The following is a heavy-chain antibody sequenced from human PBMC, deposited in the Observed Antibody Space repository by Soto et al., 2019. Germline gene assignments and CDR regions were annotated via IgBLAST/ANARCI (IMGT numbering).Heavy chain of an antibody. CDR2: INHSGST. D-gene: IGHD2-2*01. V-gene: IGHV4-34*01. CDR3: ARGRYCSSTSCSRFDY. CDR1: GGSFSGYY. Sequence: SETLSLTCAVYGGSFSGYYWSWIRQPPGKGLEWIGEINHSGSTNYNPSLRSRVTISVDTSKNQFSLKLSSVTAADTAVYYCARGRYCSSTSCSRFDYWGQGTLVTVSS. J-gene: IGHJ4*02.